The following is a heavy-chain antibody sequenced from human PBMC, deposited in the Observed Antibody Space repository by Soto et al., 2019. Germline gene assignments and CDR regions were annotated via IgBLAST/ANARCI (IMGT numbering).Heavy chain of an antibody. D-gene: IGHD3-22*01. CDR2: IYHSGST. Sequence: SETLSLTCAVSGGSISSSNWWSWVRQPPGKGLEWIGEIYHSGSTNYNPSLKSRVTISVDKSKNQFSLKLSSVTAADTAVYYCARRGQTRDSPYGMDVWGLGTTVTVSS. V-gene: IGHV4-4*02. CDR3: ARRGQTRDSPYGMDV. CDR1: GGSISSSNW. J-gene: IGHJ6*02.